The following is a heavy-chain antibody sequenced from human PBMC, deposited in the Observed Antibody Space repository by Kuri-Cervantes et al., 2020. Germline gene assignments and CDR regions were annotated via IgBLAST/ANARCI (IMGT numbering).Heavy chain of an antibody. Sequence: GESLKISCKGSGYSFTSYWIGWARQMPGKGLEWMGVINPSDSDVRFTPSFQGQVTISADKSTGIAYLQWSTLEASDTAMYFCARLREYSTSSDYFDYWGQGTLVTVSS. CDR3: ARLREYSTSSDYFDY. CDR2: INPSDSDV. J-gene: IGHJ4*02. CDR1: GYSFTSYW. V-gene: IGHV5-51*01. D-gene: IGHD6-6*01.